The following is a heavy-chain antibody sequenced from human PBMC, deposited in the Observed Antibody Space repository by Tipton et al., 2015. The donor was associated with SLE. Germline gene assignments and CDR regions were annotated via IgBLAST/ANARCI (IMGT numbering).Heavy chain of an antibody. J-gene: IGHJ2*01. CDR1: GASVTSTSYF. CDR2: IYYSGGT. D-gene: IGHD1-26*01. V-gene: IGHV4-39*01. CDR3: ARRRIGLADRYFDL. Sequence: TLSLTCTVSGASVTSTSYFWAWIRQSPGKGLEWIGSIYYSGGTYVNPSPKSRVTISVDTSKNQFSLKLRSVTAADTAVYYCARRRIGLADRYFDLWGPGTLVTVSS.